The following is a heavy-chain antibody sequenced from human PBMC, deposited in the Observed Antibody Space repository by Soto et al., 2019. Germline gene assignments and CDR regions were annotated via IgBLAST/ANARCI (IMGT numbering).Heavy chain of an antibody. V-gene: IGHV4-59*12. D-gene: IGHD6-19*01. CDR1: GVSISSYY. CDR2: IYYSGST. Sequence: SETLSLTCTVSGVSISSYYWSWIRQPPGKGLEWIGYIYYSGSTNYNPSLKSRVTISVDTSKNQFSLKLSSVTAADTAVYYCARVGSSGGEENWFDPWGQGTLVTVSS. J-gene: IGHJ5*02. CDR3: ARVGSSGGEENWFDP.